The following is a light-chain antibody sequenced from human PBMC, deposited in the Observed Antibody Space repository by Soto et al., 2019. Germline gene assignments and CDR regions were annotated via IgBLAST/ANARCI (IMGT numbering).Light chain of an antibody. V-gene: IGLV1-44*01. Sequence: QSVLTQAPSASGTPGQRVTISCSGSNSNIGSNPVSWYQQVPGTAPKVLIYNNDQRPSGVPDRLSGSKSGTSASLAIGGLQSEDEADYYCAAWDGSLNGWVFGGGTTLTVL. CDR3: AAWDGSLNGWV. J-gene: IGLJ3*02. CDR2: NND. CDR1: NSNIGSNP.